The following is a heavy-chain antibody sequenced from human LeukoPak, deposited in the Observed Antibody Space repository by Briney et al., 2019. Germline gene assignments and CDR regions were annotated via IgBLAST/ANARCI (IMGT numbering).Heavy chain of an antibody. CDR1: AYSFTNYY. D-gene: IGHD3-22*01. J-gene: IGHJ4*02. Sequence: ASVKVSCKASAYSFTNYYIHWVRQAPGQGLEWMGRINPNTGVTDYAQIFKGRVTMTRDTSISTAYMELSRLGSDDTAVYYCARSSPTYYFDSSGYYYGDYWGQGTLVIVSS. V-gene: IGHV1-2*06. CDR2: INPNTGVT. CDR3: ARSSPTYYFDSSGYYYGDY.